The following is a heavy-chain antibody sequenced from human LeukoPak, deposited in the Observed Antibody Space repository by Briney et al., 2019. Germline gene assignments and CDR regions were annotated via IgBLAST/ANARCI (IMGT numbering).Heavy chain of an antibody. J-gene: IGHJ3*01. CDR2: IYSGGST. Sequence: GGSLRLSCAASGFTFSSYEMNWVRQAPGKGLEWVSIIYSGGSTFYADSVKGRFTISRDNSKNTLYLQMNSLRAEDTAVYYCARDFLHLGGWGQGTMVTVSS. CDR3: ARDFLHLGG. CDR1: GFTFSSYE. V-gene: IGHV3-66*01. D-gene: IGHD3-16*01.